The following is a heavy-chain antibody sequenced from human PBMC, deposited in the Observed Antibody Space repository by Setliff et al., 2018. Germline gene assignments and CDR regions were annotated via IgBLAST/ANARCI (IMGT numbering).Heavy chain of an antibody. CDR1: GGTFSRYA. V-gene: IGHV1-69*05. CDR3: ATGPDIGEFGGNYFNY. Sequence: SVKVSCKASGGTFSRYAISWVRQAPGQGLEWMGGSIPMYRTTKYAQKFQGRVTITTDESTTTAYMELSSLRSEDMAVYYCATGPDIGEFGGNYFNYWGQGTLVTVSS. D-gene: IGHD2-15*01. CDR2: SIPMYRTT. J-gene: IGHJ4*02.